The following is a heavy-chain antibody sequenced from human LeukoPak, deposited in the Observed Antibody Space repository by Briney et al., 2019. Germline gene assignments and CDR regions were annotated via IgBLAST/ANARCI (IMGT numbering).Heavy chain of an antibody. J-gene: IGHJ4*02. CDR2: IKSKTDGGTT. Sequence: GGSLRLSCAASGFTFSNAWMSWVRQAPGKGLEWVGRIKSKTDGGTTDYAAPVKGRFTISRDDSKNTLYLQMNSLKTEDTAVYYCTTDRWGWKRAFDYWGQGTLVTVSS. D-gene: IGHD1-1*01. CDR1: GFTFSNAW. V-gene: IGHV3-15*01. CDR3: TTDRWGWKRAFDY.